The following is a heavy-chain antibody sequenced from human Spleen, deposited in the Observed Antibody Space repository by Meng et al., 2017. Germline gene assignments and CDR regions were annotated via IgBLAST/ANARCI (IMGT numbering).Heavy chain of an antibody. Sequence: QRPESRPCLVKPSPTLSLTCTVSGGSICSGGYYWSWIRQHPGKGLEWIGYIHSSGSTYYNPSLRSLLTISVDTSKNQFSLKLSSVTAADTAVYYCARASYGSGSPLGESWFDPWGQGTLVTVSS. CDR2: IHSSGST. CDR3: ARASYGSGSPLGESWFDP. V-gene: IGHV4-31*01. CDR1: GGSICSGGYY. J-gene: IGHJ5*02. D-gene: IGHD3-10*01.